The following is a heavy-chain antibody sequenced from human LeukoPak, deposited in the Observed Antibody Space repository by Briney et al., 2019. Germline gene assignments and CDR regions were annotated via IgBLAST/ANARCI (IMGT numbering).Heavy chain of an antibody. CDR3: ARGFIPDGYNEKYVDY. CDR2: ISAYNGNT. V-gene: IGHV1-18*01. Sequence: ASVKVSCKASGYTFTSYGISWVRQAPGQGLEWMGWISAYNGNTNYAQKLQGRVTMTRNTSISTAYMELSSLRSEDTAVYYCARGFIPDGYNEKYVDYWGQGTLVTVSS. J-gene: IGHJ4*02. CDR1: GYTFTSYG. D-gene: IGHD5-24*01.